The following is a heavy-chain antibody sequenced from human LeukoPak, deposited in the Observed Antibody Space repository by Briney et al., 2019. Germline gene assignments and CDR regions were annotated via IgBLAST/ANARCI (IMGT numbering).Heavy chain of an antibody. CDR2: ISGSGGST. Sequence: PEGSLRLSCAASGFTFSSYAMSWVRQAPGKGLEWVSAISGSGGSTYYADSVKGRFTISRDNSKNTLYLQMNSLRAEDTAVYYCAKDWMSSSGYFLFDYWGQGTLVTVSS. CDR3: AKDWMSSSGYFLFDY. J-gene: IGHJ4*02. V-gene: IGHV3-23*01. D-gene: IGHD3-22*01. CDR1: GFTFSSYA.